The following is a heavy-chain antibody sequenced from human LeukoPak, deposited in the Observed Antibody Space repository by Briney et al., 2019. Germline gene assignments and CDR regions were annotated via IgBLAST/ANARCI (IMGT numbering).Heavy chain of an antibody. CDR2: ISYDGSNK. D-gene: IGHD3-3*01. J-gene: IGHJ4*02. CDR1: GFTFSSYG. Sequence: PGRSLRLSCAASGFTFSSYGMPWVRQAPGKGLEWVAVISYDGSNKYYADSVKGRFTISRDNSKNTLYLQMNSLRAEDAAVYYCAKDPPTIFGVVISSRLALPDYWGQGTLVTVSS. V-gene: IGHV3-30*18. CDR3: AKDPPTIFGVVISSRLALPDY.